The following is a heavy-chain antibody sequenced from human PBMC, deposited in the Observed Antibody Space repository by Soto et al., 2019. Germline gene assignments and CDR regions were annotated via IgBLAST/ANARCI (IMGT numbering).Heavy chain of an antibody. CDR1: GYIFISYY. D-gene: IGHD2-15*01. CDR3: ARASQGVVLLDY. J-gene: IGHJ4*02. V-gene: IGHV1-46*01. Sequence: QVQLVQSGAEVKKPGASVKVSCKASGYIFISYYMHWVRQAPGQGLEWMGKINPSGGTTSYVQRFQGRVTMTRDTSTSTVYRELSSLRSEDTAVYYCARASQGVVLLDYWGQGTLVTVSS. CDR2: INPSGGTT.